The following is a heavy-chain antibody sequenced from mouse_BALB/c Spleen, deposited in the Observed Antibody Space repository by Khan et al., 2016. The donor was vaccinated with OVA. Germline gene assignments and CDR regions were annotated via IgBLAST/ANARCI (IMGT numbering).Heavy chain of an antibody. CDR3: ARPPLSAVHWYFDV. Sequence: EVQLQESGPSLVEPSQTLSLTCSVTGDSITNGYWFWIRKFPGNNFEFMGYISYSGGTFHNPSLKSRLSIARDTSKNQFYLQLNSVTAEDTATYYCARPPLSAVHWYFDVWGAGTTVTVSS. J-gene: IGHJ1*01. CDR2: ISYSGGT. D-gene: IGHD6-1*01. CDR1: GDSITNGY. V-gene: IGHV3-8*02.